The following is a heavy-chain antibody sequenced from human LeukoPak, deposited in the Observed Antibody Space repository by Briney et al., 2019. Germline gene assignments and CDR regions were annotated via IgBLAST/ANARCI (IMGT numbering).Heavy chain of an antibody. CDR3: AKDAGYRENYYHYYYLDV. CDR2: IRYDESNT. V-gene: IGHV3-30*02. CDR1: GFTFSKYG. D-gene: IGHD5-24*01. Sequence: PGGSLRLSCVASGFTFSKYGIHWVRQAPAKGLEWVAFIRYDESNTYYADSVKGRFTVSRDNSKNTLYLQMHSLRVEDTAVYHCAKDAGYRENYYHYYYLDVWGKGTTVTVSS. J-gene: IGHJ6*03.